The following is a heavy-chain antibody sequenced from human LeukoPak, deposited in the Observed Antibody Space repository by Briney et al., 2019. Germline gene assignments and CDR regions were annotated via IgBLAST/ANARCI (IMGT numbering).Heavy chain of an antibody. CDR3: TTDGVGVEGATYDN. CDR1: GFTFSNYG. CDR2: IRYDGSNK. Sequence: GGSLRLSCAASGFTFSNYGMHWVRQAPGKGLEWVAFIRYDGSNKYYADSVKGRFTISRDNSKNTLYLQMNSLKTEDTAVYYCTTDGVGVEGATYDNWGQGTLVSVSP. D-gene: IGHD1-26*01. V-gene: IGHV3-30*02. J-gene: IGHJ4*02.